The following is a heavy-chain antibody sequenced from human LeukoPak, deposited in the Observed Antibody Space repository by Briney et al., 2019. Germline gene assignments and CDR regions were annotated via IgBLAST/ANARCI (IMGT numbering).Heavy chain of an antibody. CDR3: ATSVN. CDR2: ISSSGVTI. CDR1: GFIFSTYN. V-gene: IGHV3-48*01. J-gene: IGHJ4*02. Sequence: GGSLRLSCTDSGFIFSTYNINWVRQAPGKGLEWVSYISSSGVTIHYADSVKGRFSISRDNAKNSVYLHMNSLRAEDTAVYYCATSVNWGQGTLVRVSS.